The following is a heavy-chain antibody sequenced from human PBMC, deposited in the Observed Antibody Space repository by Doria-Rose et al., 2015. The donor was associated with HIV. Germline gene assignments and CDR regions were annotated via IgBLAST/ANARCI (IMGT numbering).Heavy chain of an antibody. V-gene: IGHV4-59*01. Sequence: QVQLQESGPGLVKPSETLSLTCSVSGGSISHYYWSWIRQPPGKGLEYIGDIFYTRSTNYSPSLKSRVSISIDTSKNKFSLRLSSVTAADTAVYYCARVLSGTYDYWGQGTLVTVSS. CDR2: IFYTRST. D-gene: IGHD1-26*01. CDR1: GGSISHYY. CDR3: ARVLSGTYDY. J-gene: IGHJ4*02.